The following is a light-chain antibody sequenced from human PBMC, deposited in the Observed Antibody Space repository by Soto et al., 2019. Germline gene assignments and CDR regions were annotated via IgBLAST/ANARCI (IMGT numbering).Light chain of an antibody. CDR2: RTS. J-gene: IGKJ2*01. CDR3: QQYHIFLT. CDR1: QSIGAA. Sequence: DIQITQSPSTLSASVGDRVTITCRASQSIGAALAWYQQKPGKAPDLLIYRTSTLESGVPSRFSGSGSGTEFTLAISSLQPDDFATYYCQQYHIFLTFGQGTKVDIK. V-gene: IGKV1-5*03.